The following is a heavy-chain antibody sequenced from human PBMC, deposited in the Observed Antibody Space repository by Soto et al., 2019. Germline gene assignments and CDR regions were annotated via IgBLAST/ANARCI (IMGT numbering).Heavy chain of an antibody. CDR3: ARGRGTPLRYSSSSRDWFDP. Sequence: PSETLSLTCTVSGGSISSYYWSWIRQPAGKGLEWIGRIYTSGSTNYNPSLKSRVTMSVDTSKNQFSLKLSSVTAADTAVYYCARGRGTPLRYSSSSRDWFDPWGQGTLVTVSS. CDR2: IYTSGST. J-gene: IGHJ5*02. D-gene: IGHD6-6*01. CDR1: GGSISSYY. V-gene: IGHV4-4*07.